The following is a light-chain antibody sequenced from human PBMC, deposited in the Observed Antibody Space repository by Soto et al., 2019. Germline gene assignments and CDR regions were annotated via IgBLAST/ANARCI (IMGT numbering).Light chain of an antibody. J-gene: IGLJ2*01. Sequence: QSVLTQPPSVSGSPGQSVTISCTGTSSDVGGYNYVSWYQQHPGKAPKLMIYEVSKRPSGVPNRFSGSKSGNTASLTISGLQAEDEADYYCCSYAGSYTVVFGGGTKLTVL. CDR3: CSYAGSYTVV. V-gene: IGLV2-11*01. CDR2: EVS. CDR1: SSDVGGYNY.